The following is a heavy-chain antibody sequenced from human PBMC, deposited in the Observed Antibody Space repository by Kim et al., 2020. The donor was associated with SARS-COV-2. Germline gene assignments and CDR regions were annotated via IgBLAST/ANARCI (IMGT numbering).Heavy chain of an antibody. CDR1: GFTYSSYE. J-gene: IGHJ6*02. V-gene: IGHV3-48*03. Sequence: GGSLRLSCAASGFTYSSYEMNWVRQAPGKGLEWVSYISSSGSTIYYADSVKGRFTISRDNAKNSLYLQMNSLRAEDTAVYYCAREGSIPFHRSRGYSGYDSFWWDYYYGMDVWGQGTTVTVSS. CDR3: AREGSIPFHRSRGYSGYDSFWWDYYYGMDV. D-gene: IGHD5-12*01. CDR2: ISSSGSTI.